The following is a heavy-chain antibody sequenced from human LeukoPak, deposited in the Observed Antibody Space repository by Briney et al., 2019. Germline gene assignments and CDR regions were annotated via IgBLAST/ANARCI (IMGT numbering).Heavy chain of an antibody. J-gene: IGHJ5*02. CDR3: AKSVTADP. CDR2: ISGSGGST. V-gene: IGHV3-23*01. D-gene: IGHD4-23*01. CDR1: GFTFSSYA. Sequence: TGGSLRLSCAASGFTFSSYAMSWVRQAPGKGLEWVSAISGSGGSTYYADSVKGRFTISRDNSRNTLYLQMHSLRAKDTAVYYCAKSVTADPWGQGTLVTVSS.